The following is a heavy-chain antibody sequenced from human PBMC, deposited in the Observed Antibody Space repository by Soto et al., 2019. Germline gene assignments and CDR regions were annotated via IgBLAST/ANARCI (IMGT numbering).Heavy chain of an antibody. J-gene: IGHJ5*02. Sequence: EVQLVESGGGLVKPGGSLRLSCAASGFKFPSHSMSWVLPAPGQALQWVSSLSSRSTYIYDAVSVKGRVTSSRDNAKNARYLQRNSLRAEDTGVYYGAGDPSAAGRPNNWGDPWGQGTLV. V-gene: IGHV3-21*01. CDR1: GFKFPSHS. CDR3: AGDPSAAGRPNNWGDP. D-gene: IGHD6-13*01. CDR2: LSSRSTYI.